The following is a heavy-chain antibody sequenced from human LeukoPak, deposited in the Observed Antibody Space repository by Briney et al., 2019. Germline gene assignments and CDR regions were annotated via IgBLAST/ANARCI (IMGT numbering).Heavy chain of an antibody. CDR1: GFTFSSYE. CDR3: ARDGFGGDGLHY. V-gene: IGHV3-48*03. J-gene: IGHJ4*02. CDR2: ISSSGSTI. D-gene: IGHD3-10*01. Sequence: GGSLRLSCAASGFTFSSYEMNWVRQAPGKGLEWVSYISSSGSTIYYADSVKGRFTISRDNAKNSLYLQMNSLGAEDTAVYYCARDGFGGDGLHYWGQGTLVTVPS.